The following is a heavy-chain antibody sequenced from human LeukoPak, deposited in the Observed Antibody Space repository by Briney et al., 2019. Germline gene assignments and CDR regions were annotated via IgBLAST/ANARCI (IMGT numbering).Heavy chain of an antibody. J-gene: IGHJ4*02. V-gene: IGHV3-7*01. CDR1: GFTFSTYW. CDR2: IKQDGSEK. D-gene: IGHD5-24*01. CDR3: ARLGLDGYNLRAFDY. Sequence: PGGSLRLSCAASGFTFSTYWMTWVRQAPGKGLEWVANIKQDGSEKYYVDSVKGRFTISRDNAKNSLYLQMNSLRAEDTAVYYCARLGLDGYNLRAFDYWGQGTLVTVSS.